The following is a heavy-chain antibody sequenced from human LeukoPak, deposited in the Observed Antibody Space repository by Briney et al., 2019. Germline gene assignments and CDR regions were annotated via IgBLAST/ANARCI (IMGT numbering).Heavy chain of an antibody. CDR2: ISGSGGST. J-gene: IGHJ1*01. CDR1: GFTFGNSA. Sequence: PGGSLRLSCAASGFTFGNSAMSWVRQAPGKGLEWVSSISGSGGSTYYADSVRGRFTISRDNSKNTLYLQMNSLRVEDTAIYYCAKGDVTTVTPGDFQHWGQGTLVTVSS. CDR3: AKGDVTTVTPGDFQH. D-gene: IGHD4-17*01. V-gene: IGHV3-23*01.